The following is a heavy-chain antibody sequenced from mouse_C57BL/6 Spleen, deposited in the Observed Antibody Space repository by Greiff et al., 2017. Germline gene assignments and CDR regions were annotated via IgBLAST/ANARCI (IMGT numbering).Heavy chain of an antibody. CDR1: GYSITSGYY. Sequence: DVQLQESGPGLVKPSQSLSLTCSVTGYSITSGYYWNWIRQFPGNKLEWMGYISYDGSNNYNPSLKNRISITRDTSKNQFFLKLNSVTTEDTATYYCAREGLEDGYWYFEVWGTGTTVTVSS. V-gene: IGHV3-6*01. CDR2: ISYDGSN. CDR3: AREGLEDGYWYFEV. J-gene: IGHJ1*03.